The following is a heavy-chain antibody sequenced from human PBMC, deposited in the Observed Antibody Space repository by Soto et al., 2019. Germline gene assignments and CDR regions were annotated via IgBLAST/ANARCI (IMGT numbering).Heavy chain of an antibody. J-gene: IGHJ5*02. CDR2: ISYDGSNK. Sequence: GGSLRLSCAASGFTFSSYAMHWVRQAPGKGLEWVAVISYDGSNKYYADSVKGRFTISRDNSKNTLYVQMNSLRAEDTAVYYCARSRNGPYGNWFDPWGLGTLVTVSS. CDR3: ARSRNGPYGNWFDP. CDR1: GFTFSSYA. D-gene: IGHD2-8*01. V-gene: IGHV3-30*04.